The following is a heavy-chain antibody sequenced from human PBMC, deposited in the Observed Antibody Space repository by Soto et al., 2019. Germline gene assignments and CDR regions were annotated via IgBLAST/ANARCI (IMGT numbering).Heavy chain of an antibody. J-gene: IGHJ4*02. CDR1: GGYFSGYY. D-gene: IGHD3-3*01. CDR2: INHSGST. V-gene: IGHV4-34*01. Sequence: SETMSLRYAVEGGYFSGYYWIWIRQKQGKGLEWIGEINHSGSTNYNPSLKSRVTISVDTSKNQFSLKLSSVTAADTAVYYCARGSFELRFLEILDYWGQGTLVTVSS. CDR3: ARGSFELRFLEILDY.